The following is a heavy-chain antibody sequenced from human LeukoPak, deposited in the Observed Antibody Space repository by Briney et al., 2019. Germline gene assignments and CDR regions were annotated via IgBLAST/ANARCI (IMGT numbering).Heavy chain of an antibody. J-gene: IGHJ6*02. CDR1: GFTFSSYA. V-gene: IGHV3-30-3*01. CDR2: ISYDGSNK. CDR3: ARDGIVVVVAATPGVYGMDV. Sequence: GSLRLSCAASGFTFSSYAMHWVHQAPGKGLEWVAVISYDGSNKYYADSVKGRFTISRDNSKNTLYLQMNSLRAEDTAVYYCARDGIVVVVAATPGVYGMDVWGQGTSVTVSS. D-gene: IGHD2-15*01.